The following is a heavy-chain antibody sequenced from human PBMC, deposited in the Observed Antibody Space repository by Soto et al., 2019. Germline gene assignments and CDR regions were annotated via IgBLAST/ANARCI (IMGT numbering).Heavy chain of an antibody. CDR1: GGSISSGDYY. CDR2: ISYSGNT. J-gene: IGHJ6*02. D-gene: IGHD2-2*01. Sequence: QVQLQESGPGLVKPSQTLSLTCTVSGGSISSGDYYWSWIRQPPGKGLEWIGYISYSGNTHYNPSLKSRVTISLDTSKNQISVKLSSVTAADTAVYYCATYAGYYGMDVWGQGTTGTVSS. V-gene: IGHV4-30-4*01. CDR3: ATYAGYYGMDV.